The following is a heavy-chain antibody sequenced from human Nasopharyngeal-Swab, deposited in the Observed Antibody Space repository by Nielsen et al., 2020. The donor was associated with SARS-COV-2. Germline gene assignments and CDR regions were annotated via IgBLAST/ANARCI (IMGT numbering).Heavy chain of an antibody. J-gene: IGHJ3*02. Sequence: SGPTLVKPTQTVTLTCTFSGFSLSTSGMCVSWIRQPPGKALEWLALIDWDDDKYYSTSLKTRLTISKDTSKNQVVLTMTNMDPVDTATYYCARIKSTAAAGVGGAFDIWGQGTMVTVSS. V-gene: IGHV2-70*01. CDR3: ARIKSTAAAGVGGAFDI. CDR2: IDWDDDK. D-gene: IGHD6-13*01. CDR1: GFSLSTSGMC.